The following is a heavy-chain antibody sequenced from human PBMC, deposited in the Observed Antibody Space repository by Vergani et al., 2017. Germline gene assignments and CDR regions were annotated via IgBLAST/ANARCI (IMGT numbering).Heavy chain of an antibody. V-gene: IGHV3-33*08. CDR1: GFTFSSYS. J-gene: IGHJ6*03. Sequence: VQLVESGGGLVKPGGSLRLSCAASGFTFSSYSMNWVRQAPGKGLEWVAIIWYDGSNKYFADSVKGRFTISRDNSKNTLYLQMNSLRAEDTAVYYCARDGPVAAKDYYYYMDVWGKGTTVTVSS. CDR2: IWYDGSNK. D-gene: IGHD2-15*01. CDR3: ARDGPVAAKDYYYYMDV.